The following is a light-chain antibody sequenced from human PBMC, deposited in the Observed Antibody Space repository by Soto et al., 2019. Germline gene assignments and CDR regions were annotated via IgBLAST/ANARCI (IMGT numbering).Light chain of an antibody. CDR2: AAS. Sequence: DIQMTQSPSSLSASVGDRVTITCRASQSISNFLNWYQQRQGQVPKLLIYAASSLHTGVPSRFSGSGSGTDFTLTITSLQPEDFTTYYCQQLHVYPSTFGGGTKVE. CDR1: QSISNF. V-gene: IGKV1-39*01. CDR3: QQLHVYPST. J-gene: IGKJ4*01.